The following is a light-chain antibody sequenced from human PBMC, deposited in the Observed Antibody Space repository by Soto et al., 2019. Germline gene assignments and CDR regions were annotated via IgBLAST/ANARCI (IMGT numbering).Light chain of an antibody. V-gene: IGLV2-8*01. CDR3: SSYAGRDSWR. CDR1: STDVGEYNY. J-gene: IGLJ3*02. CDR2: EVF. Sequence: QSALTQPPSASGSPGQSVTISCTGTSTDVGEYNYVSWYQHHPGKAPKLLIYEVFRRPSGVPDRFSGSKSGNTASLTVSGLQAEDEDDYYCSSYAGRDSWRFGGGTKLTVL.